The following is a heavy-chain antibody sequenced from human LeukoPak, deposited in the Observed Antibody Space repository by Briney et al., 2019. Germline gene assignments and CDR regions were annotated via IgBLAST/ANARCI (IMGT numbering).Heavy chain of an antibody. V-gene: IGHV4-4*09. Sequence: SETLSLTSTVSGDSINSHYGTWIRRPPGKGLEWFGVFITRGSTNYNPSLKSRVTMSGDTSKNQVSLTLNSVTAADTAVYYCARHWIETTKTYSYWFDPWGQGTLVTVSS. CDR3: ARHWIETTKTYSYWFDP. D-gene: IGHD1-1*01. CDR2: FITRGST. J-gene: IGHJ5*02. CDR1: GDSINSHY.